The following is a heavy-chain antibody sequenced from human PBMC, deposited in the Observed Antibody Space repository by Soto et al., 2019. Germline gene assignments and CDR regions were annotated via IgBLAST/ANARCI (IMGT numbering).Heavy chain of an antibody. CDR2: LFGDHDK. CDR1: GFSLTTEGVA. CDR3: ARRSCGIRSCSVDS. D-gene: IGHD2-15*01. J-gene: IGHJ5*01. Sequence: QITLEESGPTLLKLIHTLTLTCTFSGFSLTTEGVAVAWARQSPGKAPEWPAVLFGDHDKPFNPSLSSRLTITKDTSKRQVCLTLPRVEPVDAATCFCARRSCGIRSCSVDSWGPGTLVSVSS. V-gene: IGHV2-5*02.